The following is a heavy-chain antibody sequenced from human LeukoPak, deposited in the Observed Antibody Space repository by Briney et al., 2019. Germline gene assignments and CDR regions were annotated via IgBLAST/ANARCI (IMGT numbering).Heavy chain of an antibody. CDR3: ARNHTHEGYGYYFDY. Sequence: SETLSLTCTVSGGSISSSIYYWGWIRQPPGKGLEWIGSIYYSGSTHYDPSLKSRVIISVDTSKNQFSLTLSSVTAADTAVYYCARNHTHEGYGYYFDYWGQGTLITVSS. J-gene: IGHJ4*02. V-gene: IGHV4-39*01. CDR1: GGSISSSIYY. D-gene: IGHD5-18*01. CDR2: IYYSGST.